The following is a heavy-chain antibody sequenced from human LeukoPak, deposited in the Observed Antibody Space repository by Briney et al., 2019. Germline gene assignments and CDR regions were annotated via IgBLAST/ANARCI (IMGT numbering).Heavy chain of an antibody. D-gene: IGHD1-26*01. CDR2: TYYRSKWHN. CDR3: ARDAVGASLFEY. CDR1: GDIVSNNVAV. J-gene: IGHJ4*02. V-gene: IGHV6-1*01. Sequence: SQTLSLTCVISGDIVSNNVAVWNWIRQSPSRGLEWLGRTYYRSKWHNHYAVSMESRITISPDTSKNQFYLQLDSVTPEDTAVCYCARDAVGASLFEYWGQGTLVTVSS.